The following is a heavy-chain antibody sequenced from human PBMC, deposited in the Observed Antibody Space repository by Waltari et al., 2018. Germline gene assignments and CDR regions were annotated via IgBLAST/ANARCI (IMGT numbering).Heavy chain of an antibody. CDR1: GGPFSSYA. CDR3: ASQSSSSGWFDP. J-gene: IGHJ5*02. D-gene: IGHD6-13*01. V-gene: IGHV1-69*04. Sequence: QVQLVHSGAEVKKPGSSVKVSCKASGGPFSSYAISWVRQAPGEGLVWMGRIIPIFGKANYAQKFQGMVTSTADKCTSTANMELSSLRSEDTAVYYWASQSSSSGWFDPWGQGTLVTVSS. CDR2: IIPIFGKA.